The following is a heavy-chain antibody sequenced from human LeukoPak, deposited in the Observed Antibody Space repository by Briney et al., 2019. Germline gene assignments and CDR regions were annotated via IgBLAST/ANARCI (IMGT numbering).Heavy chain of an antibody. D-gene: IGHD6-13*01. J-gene: IGHJ5*02. CDR2: MNSDGSSI. CDR3: ARDALSWHAAERHAVGSP. V-gene: IGHV3-74*01. CDR1: GFTFSSYW. Sequence: GGSLRLSCAASGFTFSSYWMHWVRQAPGKGLVWVSRMNSDGSSITYADSVKGRFTISRDNAKNTLYLQMNSLRVEDTAVYYCARDALSWHAAERHAVGSPWGQGTLVTVSS.